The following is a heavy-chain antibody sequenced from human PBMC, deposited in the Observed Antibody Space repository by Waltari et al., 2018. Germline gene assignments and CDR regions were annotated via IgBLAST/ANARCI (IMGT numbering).Heavy chain of an antibody. D-gene: IGHD3-10*01. CDR1: GFTFNTYG. Sequence: EVKLVESGGGLVQPGGSLRLSCEASGFTFNTYGMKWIRQDPGKGLEWVANKNPDGSQKFYVDPGKGRFTVSRDNAQNSLYLQMNNLRAEDTAVYYCTTLARGESGDYWGQGTLVTVSS. CDR2: KNPDGSQK. V-gene: IGHV3-7*01. CDR3: TTLARGESGDY. J-gene: IGHJ4*02.